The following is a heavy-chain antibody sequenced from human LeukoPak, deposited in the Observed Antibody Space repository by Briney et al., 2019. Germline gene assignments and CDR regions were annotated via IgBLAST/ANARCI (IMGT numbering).Heavy chain of an antibody. V-gene: IGHV3-30*18. J-gene: IGHJ4*02. D-gene: IGHD3-10*01. Sequence: GGSLRLSCAASGFTFSSYGMHWVRQAPGKGLEWVAVISYDGSNKYYADSVKGRFTISRDTSKNTLYLQMNRLRAEDTAVYYCAKEKGNYGSGSYPLPFDYWGQGTLVTVSS. CDR3: AKEKGNYGSGSYPLPFDY. CDR1: GFTFSSYG. CDR2: ISYDGSNK.